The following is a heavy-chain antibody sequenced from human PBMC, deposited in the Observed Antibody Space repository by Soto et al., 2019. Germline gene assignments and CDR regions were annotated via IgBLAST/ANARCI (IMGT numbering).Heavy chain of an antibody. D-gene: IGHD3-22*01. CDR1: GGSITSYS. CDR2: ISDSGNT. CDR3: ARDHHWGYEGSGKSAHGFDV. J-gene: IGHJ3*01. Sequence: QVQLQELGPGLVKPSETLSLICTVSGGSITSYSWTWIRQPPGKGLEWIGNISDSGNTNYSPSLKSRRTISVDKWKNQFSLLLTSVTAADTGVYYCARDHHWGYEGSGKSAHGFDVWGHGTMVIVSS. V-gene: IGHV4-59*01.